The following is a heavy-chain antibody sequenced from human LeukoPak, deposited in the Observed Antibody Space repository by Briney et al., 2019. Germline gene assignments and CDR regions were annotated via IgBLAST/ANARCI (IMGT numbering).Heavy chain of an antibody. J-gene: IGHJ6*04. CDR3: AKGHSSSTGYYHYGMDV. D-gene: IGHD6-13*01. CDR1: GFTFDDYA. V-gene: IGHV3-43D*04. Sequence: GGSLRLSCAASGFTFDDYAMHWVRQAPGKGLEWVSLISWDGGSTYYADSVKGRFTISRDNSKNSLYLQMNSLRAEDTALYYCAKGHSSSTGYYHYGMDVWGKGTTVTVSS. CDR2: ISWDGGST.